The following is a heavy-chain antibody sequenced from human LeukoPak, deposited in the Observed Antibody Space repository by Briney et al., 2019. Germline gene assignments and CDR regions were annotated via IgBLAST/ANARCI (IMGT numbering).Heavy chain of an antibody. CDR3: ARGDIVVVPAATDY. D-gene: IGHD2-2*01. J-gene: IGHJ4*02. V-gene: IGHV3-21*01. CDR2: ISSISTYI. CDR1: GFTCSSYS. Sequence: GGSLRLSCAASGFTCSSYSMNWVRQAPGKGLEWVSSISSISTYIYYADSVKGRFTISRDNAKNSLYLQMNSLRAEDTAVYYCARGDIVVVPAATDYWGQGALVTVSS.